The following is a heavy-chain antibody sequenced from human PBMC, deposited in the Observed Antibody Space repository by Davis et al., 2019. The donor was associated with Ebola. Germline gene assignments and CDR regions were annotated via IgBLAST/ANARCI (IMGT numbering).Heavy chain of an antibody. D-gene: IGHD3-10*01. Sequence: ASVKVSCKASFTSYYVHWVRQAPGQGLEWMGIINPVDGTTNYAQKFQGRVTMTRDTAANTIYMELNSLRFEDTAVYYCTRGENDGSGNYVGDYWGQGTLVTVSS. CDR1: FTSYY. CDR2: INPVDGTT. CDR3: TRGENDGSGNYVGDY. J-gene: IGHJ4*02. V-gene: IGHV1-46*01.